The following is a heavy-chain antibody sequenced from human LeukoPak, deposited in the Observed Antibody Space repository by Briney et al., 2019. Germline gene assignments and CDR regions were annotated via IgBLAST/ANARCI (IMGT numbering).Heavy chain of an antibody. D-gene: IGHD3-10*01. V-gene: IGHV4-4*07. J-gene: IGHJ4*02. CDR2: IYTSGST. CDR3: ARGPLWFGTYYFDY. CDR1: GGSIGSYY. Sequence: SETLSLTCTVSGGSIGSYYWSWIRQPAGKGLEWIGRIYTSGSTNYNPSLKSRVTMSVDTSKNQFSLKLSSVTAADTAVYYCARGPLWFGTYYFDYWGQGTLVTVSS.